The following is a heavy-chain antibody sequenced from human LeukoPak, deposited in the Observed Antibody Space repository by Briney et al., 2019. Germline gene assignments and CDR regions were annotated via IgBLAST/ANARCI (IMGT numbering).Heavy chain of an antibody. CDR2: ISGSGGST. D-gene: IGHD2-8*01. Sequence: GGSLRLSCAASGFTFSSYAVSWVRQAPGKGLEWVSSISGSGGSTYSADSVKGRFTISRDNSKNTLYLQMNSLRAEDTALYYCAKDRSCTNDICHGNFDYWGQGTLVTVSS. J-gene: IGHJ4*02. CDR3: AKDRSCTNDICHGNFDY. CDR1: GFTFSSYA. V-gene: IGHV3-23*01.